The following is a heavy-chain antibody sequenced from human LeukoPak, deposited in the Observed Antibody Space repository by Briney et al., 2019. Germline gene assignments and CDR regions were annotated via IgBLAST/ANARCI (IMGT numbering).Heavy chain of an antibody. CDR3: ASDMFTVTTGAYYFDY. CDR1: GGSFSGYY. D-gene: IGHD4-17*01. V-gene: IGHV4-34*01. Sequence: PSETLSLTCAVYGGSFSGYYWSWIRQPPGKGLEWIGEINHSGSTNYNPSLKSRVTISVDTSKNQFSLKLSSVTAADTAVYYCASDMFTVTTGAYYFDYWGQGTLVTVSS. J-gene: IGHJ4*02. CDR2: INHSGST.